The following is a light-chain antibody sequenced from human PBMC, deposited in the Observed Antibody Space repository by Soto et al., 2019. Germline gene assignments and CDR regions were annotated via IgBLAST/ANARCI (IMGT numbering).Light chain of an antibody. V-gene: IGKV1-9*01. CDR3: QQGNSYPLT. CDR1: QGIRSY. Sequence: IQLTQSPSSLSASIGDRVTITCRASQGIRSYLAWYQQKPGKAPELLIYGATTLQSGVPSRFSGSGSGTDFTLTISSLQPEDFATYYCQQGNSYPLTFGGGTRV. J-gene: IGKJ4*01. CDR2: GAT.